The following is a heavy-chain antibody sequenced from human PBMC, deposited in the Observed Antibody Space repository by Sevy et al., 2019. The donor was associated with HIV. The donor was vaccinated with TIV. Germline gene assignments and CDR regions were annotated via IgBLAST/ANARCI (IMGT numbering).Heavy chain of an antibody. CDR1: GFIFSSYA. D-gene: IGHD3-22*01. J-gene: IGHJ4*02. V-gene: IGHV3-23*01. CDR3: AKVFGYYYDSSGDIDY. Sequence: GGSLRLSCAASGFIFSSYAMSWVRQAPGKGLEWVSAISGSGGSTYYADSVKGRFTISRDNSKNTMYLQMNSLRAEDTAVYYCAKVFGYYYDSSGDIDYWGQGTLVTVSS. CDR2: ISGSGGST.